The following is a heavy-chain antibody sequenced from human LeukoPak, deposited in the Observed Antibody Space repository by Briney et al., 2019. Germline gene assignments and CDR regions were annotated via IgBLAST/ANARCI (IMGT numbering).Heavy chain of an antibody. J-gene: IGHJ3*02. CDR2: IKQDGSEK. Sequence: QLGGSLRLSCAASGFTFSSYWMSWVRQAPGKGLEWVANIKQDGSEKYYVDSVKGRFTISRDNAKNSLYLQMNSLRAEDTAVYYCARAYFWSGYVVDAFDIWGQGTMVTVSS. D-gene: IGHD3-3*01. CDR1: GFTFSSYW. V-gene: IGHV3-7*04. CDR3: ARAYFWSGYVVDAFDI.